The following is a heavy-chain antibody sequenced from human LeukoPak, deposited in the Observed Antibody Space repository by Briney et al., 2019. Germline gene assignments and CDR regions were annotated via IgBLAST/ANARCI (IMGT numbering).Heavy chain of an antibody. D-gene: IGHD3-10*01. CDR3: ARVARLLWFGESLTASNWLDP. CDR1: GYTFTSYG. V-gene: IGHV1-18*01. J-gene: IGHJ5*02. CDR2: ISAYNGNT. Sequence: ASVKVSCKASGYTFTSYGISWVRQAPGQGLEWMGWISAYNGNTNYAQKLQGRVTMTTDTSTSTAYMELRSLRSDDTAVYYCARVARLLWFGESLTASNWLDPWGQGTLVTVSS.